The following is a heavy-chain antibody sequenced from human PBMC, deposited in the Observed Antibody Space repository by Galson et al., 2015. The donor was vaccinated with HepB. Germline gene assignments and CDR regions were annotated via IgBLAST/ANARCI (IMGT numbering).Heavy chain of an antibody. J-gene: IGHJ6*02. CDR1: GFTFSSYG. V-gene: IGHV3-33*08. D-gene: IGHD1-26*01. CDR3: ARDGTRISGSYRRSPYYYYYGMDV. Sequence: SLRLSCAASGFTFSSYGMHWVRQAPGKGLEWVAVIWYDGSNKYYADSVKGRFTISRDNSKNTLYLQMNSLRAEDTAVYYCARDGTRISGSYRRSPYYYYYGMDVWGQGTTVTVSS. CDR2: IWYDGSNK.